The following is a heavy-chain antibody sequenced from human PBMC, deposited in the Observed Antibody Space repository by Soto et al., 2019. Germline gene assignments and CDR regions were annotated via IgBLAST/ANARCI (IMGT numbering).Heavy chain of an antibody. D-gene: IGHD6-13*01. J-gene: IGHJ4*02. V-gene: IGHV1-46*01. CDR2: INPSGDST. CDR3: ARSHSYSTSWYDY. Sequence: ASVKVSCKASGFTFTRYYMHWVRQAPGQGLEWMGIINPSGDSTTYAQKFQGGVTMSRDTSTSTVYMELSSLRSGDTAVYYCARSHSYSTSWYDYWGQGTLVTVSS. CDR1: GFTFTRYY.